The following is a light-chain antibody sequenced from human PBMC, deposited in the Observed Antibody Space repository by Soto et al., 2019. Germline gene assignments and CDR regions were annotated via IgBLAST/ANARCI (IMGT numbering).Light chain of an antibody. CDR2: DAF. Sequence: DIEMTQSPSSLSASVGDKVTITCQASQDIGNSLNWYQHQPGKAPKLLIYDAFNLDTGVPSRFTGSGSGTDFTFTIGSLQPEDFATYYCQQYDNLPLTFGGGTKVQIK. J-gene: IGKJ4*01. CDR3: QQYDNLPLT. V-gene: IGKV1-33*01. CDR1: QDIGNS.